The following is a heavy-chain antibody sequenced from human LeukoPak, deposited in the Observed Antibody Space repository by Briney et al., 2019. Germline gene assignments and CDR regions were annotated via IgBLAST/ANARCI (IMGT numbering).Heavy chain of an antibody. CDR3: ARLPVVVPAATWFDP. D-gene: IGHD2-2*01. J-gene: IGHJ5*02. Sequence: SETLSLTCTVSGGSISSYYWSWIRQPPWKGLEGIGYIYYSGSTNYNPSLKSRVTISVDTSKNQFSLKLSSVTAADTAVYYCARLPVVVPAATWFDPWGQGTLVTVSS. CDR2: IYYSGST. V-gene: IGHV4-59*08. CDR1: GGSISSYY.